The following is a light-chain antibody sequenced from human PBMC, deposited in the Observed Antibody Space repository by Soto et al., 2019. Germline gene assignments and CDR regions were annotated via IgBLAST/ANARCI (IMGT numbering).Light chain of an antibody. V-gene: IGKV3-15*01. CDR2: GAS. CDR1: QSVSSK. J-gene: IGKJ4*01. CDR3: QQYNNWPLT. Sequence: EIVMTQSPATLSVSPGERATLSCRASQSVSSKLVWYQQKPGQAPRPLIFGASTRATGIPARFSGSGSGTEFTLTISSLQSEDFAVYYCQQYNNWPLTFGGGTRWIS.